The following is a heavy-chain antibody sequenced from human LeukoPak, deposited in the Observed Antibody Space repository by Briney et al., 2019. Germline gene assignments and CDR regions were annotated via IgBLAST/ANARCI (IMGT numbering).Heavy chain of an antibody. CDR1: GYSISSGYY. Sequence: SETLSLTCAVSGYSISSGYYWGWIRQPPGKGLEWIGSIYHSGSTYYNPSLKSRVTISVDTSKNQFSLKLSSVTAADTAVYYCARAPITIFGVVTFDYWGQGTLVTVSS. V-gene: IGHV4-38-2*01. D-gene: IGHD3-3*01. CDR2: IYHSGST. CDR3: ARAPITIFGVVTFDY. J-gene: IGHJ4*02.